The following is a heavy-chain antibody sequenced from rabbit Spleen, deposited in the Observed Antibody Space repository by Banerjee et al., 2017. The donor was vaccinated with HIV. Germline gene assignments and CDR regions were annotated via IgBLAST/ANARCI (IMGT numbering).Heavy chain of an antibody. V-gene: IGHV1S40*01. CDR2: IYTGDSGST. D-gene: IGHD3-1*01. Sequence: QSLEESGGDLVKPGASLTLTCTASGFSFSGNHYMCWVRQAPGKGLEWIACIYTGDSGSTAYASWAKGRFTISTSTSLNTVTLQLNSLTAADTATYFCARDLASVVGWNFGLWVPGTLVTVS. CDR1: GFSFSGNHY. CDR3: ARDLASVVGWNFGL. J-gene: IGHJ4*01.